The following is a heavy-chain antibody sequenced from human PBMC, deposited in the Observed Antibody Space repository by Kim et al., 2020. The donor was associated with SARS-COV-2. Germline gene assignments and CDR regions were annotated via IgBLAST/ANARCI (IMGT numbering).Heavy chain of an antibody. CDR1: GFTFSSYG. CDR2: ISYDGSNK. J-gene: IGHJ6*02. V-gene: IGHV3-30*18. CDR3: AKGAGDWAGMDV. D-gene: IGHD2-21*02. Sequence: GGSLRLSCAASGFTFSSYGMHWVRQAPGKGLEWVAVISYDGSNKYYADSVKGRFTISRDNSKNTLYLQMNSLRAEDTAVYYCAKGAGDWAGMDVWGQGTTVTVSS.